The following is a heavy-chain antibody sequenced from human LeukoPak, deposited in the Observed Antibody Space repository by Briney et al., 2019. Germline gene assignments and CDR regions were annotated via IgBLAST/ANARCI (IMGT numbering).Heavy chain of an antibody. Sequence: ESGPTLVNPTQTLTLTCAFSGFSLITSGMCVSWIRQPPGKALEWLALLDWDDDKYYSTSLKTRLTISKDTFKNQVVLTMTNMDPVDTATYYCARISAYGDYYFDYWGQGTLVTVSS. CDR1: GFSLITSGMC. D-gene: IGHD4-17*01. V-gene: IGHV2-70*01. CDR3: ARISAYGDYYFDY. CDR2: LDWDDDK. J-gene: IGHJ4*02.